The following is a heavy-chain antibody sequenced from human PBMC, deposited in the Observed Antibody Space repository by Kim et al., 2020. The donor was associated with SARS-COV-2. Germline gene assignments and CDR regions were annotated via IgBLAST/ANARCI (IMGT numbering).Heavy chain of an antibody. CDR2: IYYSGST. V-gene: IGHV4-39*07. Sequence: SETLSLTCTVSGGSISSSSYYWGWIRQPPGKGLEWIGSIYYSGSTYYNPSLKSRVTISVDTSKNQFSLKLSSVTAADTAVYYCARDSVFLEWLFDYWGQG. CDR3: ARDSVFLEWLFDY. CDR1: GGSISSSSYY. D-gene: IGHD3-3*01. J-gene: IGHJ4*02.